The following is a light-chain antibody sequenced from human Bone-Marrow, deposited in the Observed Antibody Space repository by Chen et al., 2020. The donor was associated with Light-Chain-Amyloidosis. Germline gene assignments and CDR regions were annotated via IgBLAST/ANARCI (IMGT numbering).Light chain of an antibody. CDR1: NIGYKH. Sequence: SYVLTQPPSGSVAPGKTARITCVGNNIGYKHVHWYQQKPGQAPVVVVYDDSDRPSGIPERFSGSNSGNTATLTITSVEAGDEADYYCQVWDRSSDRPVFGGGTKLTVL. CDR2: DDS. J-gene: IGLJ3*02. CDR3: QVWDRSSDRPV. V-gene: IGLV3-21*03.